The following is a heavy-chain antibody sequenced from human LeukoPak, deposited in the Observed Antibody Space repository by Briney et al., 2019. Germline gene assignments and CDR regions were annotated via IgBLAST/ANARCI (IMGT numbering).Heavy chain of an antibody. Sequence: GASVKVSCKASGYTFTSYGISWVRQAPGQGLEWMGWISAYNGNTNYAQKLQGRVTMSTDTSTSTAYMELKSLSSDDTAAYYCARDSARPVGATGPAFDYWGQGTLVTVSS. CDR3: ARDSARPVGATGPAFDY. CDR1: GYTFTSYG. CDR2: ISAYNGNT. D-gene: IGHD1-26*01. V-gene: IGHV1-18*01. J-gene: IGHJ4*02.